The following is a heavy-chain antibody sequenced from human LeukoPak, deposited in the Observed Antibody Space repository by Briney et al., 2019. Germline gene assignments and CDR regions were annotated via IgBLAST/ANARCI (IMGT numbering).Heavy chain of an antibody. CDR2: IIPIFGTA. CDR1: GGTFSSYA. D-gene: IGHD3-22*01. J-gene: IGHJ6*03. CDR3: ARAPYYYDSSGPVILLDYYMDV. Sequence: SVKVSCKASGGTFSSYAISWVRQAPGQGLEWMGGIIPIFGTANYAQKFQGGVTITADESTSTAYMELSSLRSEDTAVYYCARAPYYYDSSGPVILLDYYMDVWGKGTTVTVSS. V-gene: IGHV1-69*01.